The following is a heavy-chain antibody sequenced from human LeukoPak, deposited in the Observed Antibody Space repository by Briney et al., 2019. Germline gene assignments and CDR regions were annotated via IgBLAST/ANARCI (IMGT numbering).Heavy chain of an antibody. CDR2: ISYDGSNQ. Sequence: GGSLRLSCAASGFTFRTYTIRWVRQAPGKGLEWVAVISYDGSNQYYADSVKGRFTISRDNSKNTLYLQMNSLRAEDTAVYYCARRGSSGCFDYWGQGTLVTVSS. CDR1: GFTFRTYT. CDR3: ARRGSSGCFDY. V-gene: IGHV3-30-3*01. D-gene: IGHD6-19*01. J-gene: IGHJ4*02.